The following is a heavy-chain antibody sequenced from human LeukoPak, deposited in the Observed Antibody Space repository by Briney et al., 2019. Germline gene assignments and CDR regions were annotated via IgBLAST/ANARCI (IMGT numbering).Heavy chain of an antibody. CDR1: GYSFTSYW. J-gene: IGHJ4*02. V-gene: IGHV5-51*01. CDR2: IYPGDSDT. Sequence: GEPLKISCKGSGYSFTSYWIGWVRQMPGKGLEWMGIIYPGDSDTRYSPSFQGQVTISADKSISTAYLQWSGLKASDTAMYYCARNALRGITMVRGAPDYWGQGTLVTVSS. D-gene: IGHD3-10*01. CDR3: ARNALRGITMVRGAPDY.